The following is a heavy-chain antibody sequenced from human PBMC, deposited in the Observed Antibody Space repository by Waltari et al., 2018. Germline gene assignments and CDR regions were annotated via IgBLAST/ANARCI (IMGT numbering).Heavy chain of an antibody. CDR1: GYTFTSYY. J-gene: IGHJ3*02. V-gene: IGHV1-46*01. CDR2: INPRGGRT. D-gene: IGHD6-13*01. CDR3: AREGLASAGLGDAFEI. Sequence: QVQLVQSGAEVKKPGASVKVSCKASGYTFTSYYMHWVRQAPGQGLEWMGIINPRGGRTSDARNFHGRVTMTRDTSTSTVYMELSSLRSEDTAVYYCAREGLASAGLGDAFEIWGQGTMVTVSS.